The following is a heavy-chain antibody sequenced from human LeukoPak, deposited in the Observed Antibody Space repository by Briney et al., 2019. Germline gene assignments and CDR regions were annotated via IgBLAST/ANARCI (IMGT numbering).Heavy chain of an antibody. CDR3: AKRGVVIRVILVGFHKEAYYFDS. CDR1: GITLSNYG. V-gene: IGHV3-23*01. D-gene: IGHD3-10*01. Sequence: GGSLRLSCAVSGITLSNYGMSWVRQAPGKGLEWVAGISDSGGRTNYADSVEGRFTISRDNPKNTLYLQMNSLRAEDTAVYFCAKRGVVIRVILVGFHKEAYYFDSWGQGALVTVSS. J-gene: IGHJ4*02. CDR2: ISDSGGRT.